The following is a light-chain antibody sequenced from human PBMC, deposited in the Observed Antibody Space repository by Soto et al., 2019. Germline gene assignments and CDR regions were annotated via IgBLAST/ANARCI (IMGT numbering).Light chain of an antibody. J-gene: IGLJ1*01. Sequence: QSVLTQPASVSGSPGQSITISCTGTSSDVCGYNYVSWYQHHPGKAPKLMIYDVSNRPSGVSNRFSGSKSGNTASLTISGLQPEDEADYYCSSYTTSNTRQIVFGTGTKLTVL. CDR2: DVS. CDR3: SSYTTSNTRQIV. CDR1: SSDVCGYNY. V-gene: IGLV2-14*03.